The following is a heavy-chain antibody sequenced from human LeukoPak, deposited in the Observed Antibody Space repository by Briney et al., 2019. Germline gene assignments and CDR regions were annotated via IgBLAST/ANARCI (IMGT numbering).Heavy chain of an antibody. Sequence: SQTLSLTCTVSGGSISSGSYYWSWIRQPAGKGLEWIGRIYTSGSTNYNPSLKSRVTVSVDTSKNQFSLKLSSVTAADTAVYYCARYIAAAGSVDYWGQGTLVTVSS. CDR2: IYTSGST. D-gene: IGHD6-13*01. CDR1: GGSISSGSYY. J-gene: IGHJ4*02. V-gene: IGHV4-61*02. CDR3: ARYIAAAGSVDY.